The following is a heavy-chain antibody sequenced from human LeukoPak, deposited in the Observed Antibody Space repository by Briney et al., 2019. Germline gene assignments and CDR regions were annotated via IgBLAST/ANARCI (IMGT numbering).Heavy chain of an antibody. J-gene: IGHJ5*02. CDR3: ARVYNDFRSLIDP. Sequence: ASVKVSCKASGYTFTGYYMHWVRQAPGQGLEWMGWINPNSGGTNYAQKFQGRVTMTRDTSISTAYMELSRLRSDDTAVYYCARVYNDFRSLIDPWGQGTLVTVSS. D-gene: IGHD3-3*01. CDR2: INPNSGGT. V-gene: IGHV1-2*02. CDR1: GYTFTGYY.